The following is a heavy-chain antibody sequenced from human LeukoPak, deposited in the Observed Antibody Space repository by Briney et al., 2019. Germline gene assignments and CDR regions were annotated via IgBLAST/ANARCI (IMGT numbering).Heavy chain of an antibody. D-gene: IGHD1-26*01. J-gene: IGHJ4*02. V-gene: IGHV1-24*01. Sequence: ASVKVSCKLSGYTLTELSMHWVRQAPGKGLEWMGGFDPGDGETIYAQKFQGRVTMTEDTSTDTAYMELSSLRSEDTAVYYCATDLLLRQEVRPAGYWGQGTLVTVSS. CDR2: FDPGDGET. CDR3: ATDLLLRQEVRPAGY. CDR1: GYTLTELS.